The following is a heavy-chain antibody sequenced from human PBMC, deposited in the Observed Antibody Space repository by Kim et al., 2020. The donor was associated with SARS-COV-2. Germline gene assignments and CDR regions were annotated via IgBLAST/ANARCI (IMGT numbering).Heavy chain of an antibody. Sequence: VKGRFSMSRAISKNTLFLQMNSLRVEDTAVYYCAKPPNRGYRQLYGPFDCWGQGTLVTVSS. D-gene: IGHD5-12*01. V-gene: IGHV3-23*01. J-gene: IGHJ4*02. CDR3: AKPPNRGYRQLYGPFDC.